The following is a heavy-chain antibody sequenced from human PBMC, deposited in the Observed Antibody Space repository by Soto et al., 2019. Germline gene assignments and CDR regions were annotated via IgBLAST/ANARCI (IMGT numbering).Heavy chain of an antibody. CDR1: GFTFSSYG. CDR2: ISYDGSNK. J-gene: IGHJ6*02. Sequence: LRLSCAASGFTFSSYGMHWVRQAPGKGLEWVAVISYDGSNKYYADSVKGRFTISRDNSKNTLYLQMNSLRAEDTAVYYCAKGDPLMSYYYYGMDVWGQGTTVTVSS. V-gene: IGHV3-30*18. CDR3: AKGDPLMSYYYYGMDV. D-gene: IGHD2-8*01.